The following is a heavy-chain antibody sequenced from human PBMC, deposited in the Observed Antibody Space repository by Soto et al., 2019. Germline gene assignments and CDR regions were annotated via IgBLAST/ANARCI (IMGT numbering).Heavy chain of an antibody. CDR2: INPSGGST. Sequence: GASVKVSCKASGYTFTSYYMHWVRQAPGQGLEWMGIINPSGGSTSFAQKFQGRVTMTRDTSTSTVYMELSSLRSEDTAVYYCARDLSMKRWLQSDFDYWGQGTLVTVSS. CDR1: GYTFTSYY. J-gene: IGHJ4*02. V-gene: IGHV1-46*01. D-gene: IGHD5-12*01. CDR3: ARDLSMKRWLQSDFDY.